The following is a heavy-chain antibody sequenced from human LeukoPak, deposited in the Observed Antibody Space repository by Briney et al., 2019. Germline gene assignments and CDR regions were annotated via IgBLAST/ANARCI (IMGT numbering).Heavy chain of an antibody. D-gene: IGHD4-11*01. J-gene: IGHJ6*02. V-gene: IGHV3-64D*09. CDR3: SGGYSNYLCGMDV. CDR1: GFTFSSYA. Sequence: PGGSLRLSCSASGFTFSSYAMHWVRQAPGKGLEYVSAISSNGGSTYYADSVKGRFTISRDNSKDTLYLQMSSLRAEDTAVYYCSGGYSNYLCGMDVWGQGTTVTVSS. CDR2: ISSNGGST.